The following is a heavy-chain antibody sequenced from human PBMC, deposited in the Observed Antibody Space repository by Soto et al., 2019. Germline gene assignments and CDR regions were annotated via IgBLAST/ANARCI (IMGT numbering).Heavy chain of an antibody. CDR2: INPNSGGT. CDR3: ATTTSPVVPAPRGGMDV. J-gene: IGHJ6*02. Sequence: ASVKVSCKASGYTFTGYYMHWVRQAPGQGLEWMGWINPNSGGTNYAQKFQGRVTMTRDTSISTAYMELSRLRSDDTAVYYCATTTSPVVPAPRGGMDVWGQGTTVTVAS. CDR1: GYTFTGYY. V-gene: IGHV1-2*02. D-gene: IGHD2-2*01.